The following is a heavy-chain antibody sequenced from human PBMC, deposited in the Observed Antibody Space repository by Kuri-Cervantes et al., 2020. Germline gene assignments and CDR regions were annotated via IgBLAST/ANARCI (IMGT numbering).Heavy chain of an antibody. J-gene: IGHJ4*02. D-gene: IGHD3-16*02. CDR2: INHSGST. CDR3: VGVVGDY. Sequence: SETLSLTCAVYGGSFSDYDWSWIRQPPGMGLEWIGEINHSGSTSYNPSLKSRVTLSVDTSKNQFSLRLSSVTAADTAVYYCVGVVGDYWGQGTLVTVSS. V-gene: IGHV4-34*01. CDR1: GGSFSDYD.